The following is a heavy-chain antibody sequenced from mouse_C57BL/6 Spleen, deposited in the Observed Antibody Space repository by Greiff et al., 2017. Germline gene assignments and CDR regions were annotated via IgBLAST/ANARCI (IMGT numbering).Heavy chain of an antibody. D-gene: IGHD1-1*01. V-gene: IGHV1-15*01. Sequence: VKLQQSGAELVRPGASVTLSCKASGYTFTDYEMHWVKQTPVHGLEWIGAIDPETGGTAYNQKFKGKAILTADKSSSTAYMELRSLTSEDSAVYYCTRSGYGSSFYWYFDVWGTGTTVTVSS. J-gene: IGHJ1*03. CDR2: IDPETGGT. CDR3: TRSGYGSSFYWYFDV. CDR1: GYTFTDYE.